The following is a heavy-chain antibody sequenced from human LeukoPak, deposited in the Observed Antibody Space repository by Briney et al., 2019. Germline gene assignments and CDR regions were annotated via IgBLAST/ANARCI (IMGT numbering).Heavy chain of an antibody. CDR1: GFTFIDYS. CDR3: AREKGYSGSSFDY. V-gene: IGHV3-21*01. J-gene: IGHJ4*02. CDR2: ISPSSSYI. D-gene: IGHD1-26*01. Sequence: GGPLGLSCAASGFTFIDYSMNWVRQAPGKGLEWVSSISPSSSYIYYADSVKGRFTISRDNAKNSLYLQMVSLRDEDTAVYYCAREKGYSGSSFDYWGQGTLVTVSS.